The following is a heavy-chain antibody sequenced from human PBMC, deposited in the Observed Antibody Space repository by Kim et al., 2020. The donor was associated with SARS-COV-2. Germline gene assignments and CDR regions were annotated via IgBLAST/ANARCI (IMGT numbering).Heavy chain of an antibody. V-gene: IGHV3-11*04. D-gene: IGHD3-10*01. Sequence: KGRFTISRDNAKDPLYLQMNSMRAEDTAVYYCARVVGYGSGSYPYYFDYWGQGTLVTVSS. CDR3: ARVVGYGSGSYPYYFDY. J-gene: IGHJ4*02.